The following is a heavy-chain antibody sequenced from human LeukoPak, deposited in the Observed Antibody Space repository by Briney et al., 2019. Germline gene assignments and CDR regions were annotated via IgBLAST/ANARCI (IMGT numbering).Heavy chain of an antibody. V-gene: IGHV4-61*01. CDR3: ARDYNGDLSWFDP. D-gene: IGHD2-8*01. Sequence: SETLSLTCTVSGGSVSSGSFYWSWIRQPPGKGLEWIGYIYYSGSTKYNPSLKSRVTISVDTSKNQFSLKLSSVTAADTAVYYCARDYNGDLSWFDPWGQGTLATVSS. CDR1: GGSVSSGSFY. J-gene: IGHJ5*02. CDR2: IYYSGST.